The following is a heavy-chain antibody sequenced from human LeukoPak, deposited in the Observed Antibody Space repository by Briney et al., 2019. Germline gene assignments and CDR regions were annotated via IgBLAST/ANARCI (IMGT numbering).Heavy chain of an antibody. CDR3: AFGSYDFWSGYHPTPVDY. Sequence: SETLSLTCAVSGGSISSGGYSWSWIRQPPGKGLEWIGYIYHSGSTYYNPSLKSRVTISVDRSKNQFSLKLSSVTAADTAVYYCAFGSYDFWSGYHPTPVDYWGQGTLVTVSS. CDR1: GGSISSGGYS. CDR2: IYHSGST. V-gene: IGHV4-30-2*01. D-gene: IGHD3-3*01. J-gene: IGHJ4*02.